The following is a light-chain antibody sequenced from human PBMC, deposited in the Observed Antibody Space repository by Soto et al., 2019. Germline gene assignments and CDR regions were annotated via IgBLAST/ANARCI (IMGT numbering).Light chain of an antibody. CDR1: RPVVRQY. Sequence: EIVLTQSPDALSLSPGERFSRSRRAIRPVVRQYIAWYHQKPGQAPRLLIHDAVSRATGIPDRFSGSDSASGTDFTLFISRLEPEDCGVFYCQQNGRSPTFGPGTKVDIK. V-gene: IGKV3-20*01. J-gene: IGKJ3*01. CDR3: QQNGRSPT. CDR2: DAV.